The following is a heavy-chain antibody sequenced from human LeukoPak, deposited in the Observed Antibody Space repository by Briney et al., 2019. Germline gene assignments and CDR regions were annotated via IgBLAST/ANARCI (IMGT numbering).Heavy chain of an antibody. Sequence: ASVKVSFKASGYTFTSYGISWVRQAPGQGLEWMGWISAYNDNTNYAQKLQGRVTMTTDTSTSTAYMELRSLRSDDTAVYYCARLGGGSSDEMDIYFDYWGQGTLVTVSS. CDR2: ISAYNDNT. CDR1: GYTFTSYG. J-gene: IGHJ4*02. D-gene: IGHD2-15*01. CDR3: ARLGGGSSDEMDIYFDY. V-gene: IGHV1-18*01.